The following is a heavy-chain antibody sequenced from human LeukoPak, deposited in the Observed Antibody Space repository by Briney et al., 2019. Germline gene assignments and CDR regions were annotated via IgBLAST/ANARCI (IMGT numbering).Heavy chain of an antibody. J-gene: IGHJ1*01. CDR3: ARDVGFSPDR. CDR2: ISPDGAVT. V-gene: IGHV3-74*01. D-gene: IGHD1-14*01. CDR1: GFALSDSW. Sequence: GGSLRLSCVASGFALSDSWMHWVRQTPGKGLVWVSHISPDGAVTNYADFVKGRFIISRDNAKNTVFLQINSLRAEDTSVYFCARDVGFSPDRWGQGTLVTVSS.